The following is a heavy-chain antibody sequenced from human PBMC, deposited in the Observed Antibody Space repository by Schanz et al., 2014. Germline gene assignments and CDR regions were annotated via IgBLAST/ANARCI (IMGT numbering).Heavy chain of an antibody. CDR1: GFTVSSDH. D-gene: IGHD2-2*01. Sequence: EVQLLESGGGLVRPGGSLRLSCVVSGFTVSSDHMSWVRQAPGKGLEWVSTIYASGATYYADSVKRRFTISRDNSKNTLYLHMNTLRSEDTAVYYCAKDSTHIDIVLVPTAIDYWGQGTLVTVSS. J-gene: IGHJ4*02. V-gene: IGHV3-66*01. CDR2: IYASGAT. CDR3: AKDSTHIDIVLVPTAIDY.